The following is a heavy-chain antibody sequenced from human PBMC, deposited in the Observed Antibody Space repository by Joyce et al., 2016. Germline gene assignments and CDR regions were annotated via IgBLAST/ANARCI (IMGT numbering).Heavy chain of an antibody. CDR2: IYPGDSET. Sequence: EVQLVQSGAEVKKPGESLKISCKGSGYSFTSYWIGWVRQMPGKGLEWMGIIYPGDSETRYSPSFQGQVTISADKSISTAYLQWSSLKASDTAMYYCARSTLPGYCSSTSCYIRYYFDYWGQGTLVTVSS. V-gene: IGHV5-51*01. CDR1: GYSFTSYW. CDR3: ARSTLPGYCSSTSCYIRYYFDY. D-gene: IGHD2-2*02. J-gene: IGHJ4*02.